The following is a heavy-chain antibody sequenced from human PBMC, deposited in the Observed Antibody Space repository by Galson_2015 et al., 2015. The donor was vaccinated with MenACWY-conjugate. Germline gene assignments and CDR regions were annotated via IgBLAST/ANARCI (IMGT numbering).Heavy chain of an antibody. CDR3: AKAYIVVVPDAAYDC. J-gene: IGHJ4*02. D-gene: IGHD2-2*01. V-gene: IGHV3-23*01. Sequence: SLRLSCAASGFTFSSSAMSWVRQAPGKGLEWVSAISGSGGSTYYADSVKGRFTISGDNSKNTLYLQMDSLRAEDTAIYYCAKAYIVVVPDAAYDCWGQGALVTVSS. CDR2: ISGSGGST. CDR1: GFTFSSSA.